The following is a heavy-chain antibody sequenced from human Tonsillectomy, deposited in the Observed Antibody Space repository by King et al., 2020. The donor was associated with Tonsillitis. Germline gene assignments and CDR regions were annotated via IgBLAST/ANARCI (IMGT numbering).Heavy chain of an antibody. J-gene: IGHJ3*02. CDR3: AMFYCTNGVCSYAFDI. CDR1: GYTFTSYD. D-gene: IGHD2-8*01. CDR2: MNPNSGNT. Sequence: QLVQSGAEVKKPGASVKVSCKASGYTFTSYDINWVRQATGQGLEWMGWMNPNSGNTGYAQKFQGRVTMTRKTSISTAYMELSSLRSEDTAVYYCAMFYCTNGVCSYAFDIWVQGTMVTVSS. V-gene: IGHV1-8*01.